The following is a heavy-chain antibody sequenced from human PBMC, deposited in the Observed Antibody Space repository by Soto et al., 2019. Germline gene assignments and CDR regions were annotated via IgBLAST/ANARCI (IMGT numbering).Heavy chain of an antibody. CDR1: GGSFSGYY. CDR3: ARSLGYCSGGSCYGPTYYFDY. J-gene: IGHJ4*02. V-gene: IGHV4-34*01. Sequence: SETLSLTCAVYGGSFSGYYWSWIRQPPGKGLEWIGEINHSGSTNYNPSLKSRVTISVDTSKNQFSLKLSSVTAADTAVYYCARSLGYCSGGSCYGPTYYFDYWGQGTLVTVSS. CDR2: INHSGST. D-gene: IGHD2-15*01.